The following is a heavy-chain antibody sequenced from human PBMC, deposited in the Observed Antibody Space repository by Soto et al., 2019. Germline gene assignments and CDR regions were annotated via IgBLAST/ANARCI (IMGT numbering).Heavy chain of an antibody. CDR3: ARVLSIAAEKKNYYYYYGMDV. CDR1: GVTFNSYA. J-gene: IGHJ6*02. Sequence: GVSVKVSSKAPGVTFNSYAICWACHAPGQGLEWMGGIIPIFGTANYAQKFQGRVTITADESTSTAYMELSSLRSEDTAVYYCARVLSIAAEKKNYYYYYGMDVWGQGTTVTVSS. D-gene: IGHD6-13*01. V-gene: IGHV1-69*13. CDR2: IIPIFGTA.